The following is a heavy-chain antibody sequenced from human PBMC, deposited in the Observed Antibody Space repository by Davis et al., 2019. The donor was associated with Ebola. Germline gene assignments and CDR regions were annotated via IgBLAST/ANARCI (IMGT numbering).Heavy chain of an antibody. CDR3: AKDQVGATTGY. J-gene: IGHJ4*02. Sequence: GESLKISCAASGFTFSNYGMHWVRQAPGKGLEWVAVISYDGSNKYYADSVKGRFTISRDNSKNTLYLQMNSLRAEDTAVYYCAKDQVGATTGYWGQGTLVTVSS. D-gene: IGHD1-26*01. V-gene: IGHV3-30*18. CDR2: ISYDGSNK. CDR1: GFTFSNYG.